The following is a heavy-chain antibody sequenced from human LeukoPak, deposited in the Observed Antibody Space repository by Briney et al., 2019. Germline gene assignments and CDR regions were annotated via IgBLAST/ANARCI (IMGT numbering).Heavy chain of an antibody. Sequence: PGGSLRLSCAASGFTVSSNYMSWVRQAPGKGLEWVSVIYSGGSTYHADSVKGRFTISRDNSKNTLYLQMNSLRAEDTAVYYCAREGLDYYDSSGPHDAFDIWGQGTMVTVSS. D-gene: IGHD3-22*01. V-gene: IGHV3-53*01. J-gene: IGHJ3*02. CDR2: IYSGGST. CDR1: GFTVSSNY. CDR3: AREGLDYYDSSGPHDAFDI.